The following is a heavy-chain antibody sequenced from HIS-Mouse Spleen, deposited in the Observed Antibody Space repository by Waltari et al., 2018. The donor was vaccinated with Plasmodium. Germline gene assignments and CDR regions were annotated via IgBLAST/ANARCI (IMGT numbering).Heavy chain of an antibody. J-gene: IGHJ2*01. CDR1: GFTLSSYW. V-gene: IGHV3-7*01. CDR2: IKQDGSEK. CDR3: ASSWYWYFDL. Sequence: EVQLVESGGGLVQPGGSLSLPVPPPGFTLSSYWMSWVREPPGKGLEWVANIKQDGSEKYYVDSVKGRFTISRDNAKNSLYLQMNSLRAEDTAVYYCASSWYWYFDLWGRGTLVTVSS. D-gene: IGHD6-13*01.